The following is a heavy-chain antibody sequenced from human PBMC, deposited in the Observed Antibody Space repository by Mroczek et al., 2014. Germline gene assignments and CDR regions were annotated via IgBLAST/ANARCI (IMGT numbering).Heavy chain of an antibody. Sequence: VQLVQSGAEVKKPGSSVKVSCKASGGTFSSYAISWVRQAPGQGLEWMGGIIPIFGTANYAQKFQGRVTITADESTSTAYMELSSLRSEDTAVYYCARGPPGYCSSTSCPEIEGVADYWGQGTLVTVSS. CDR3: ARGPPGYCSSTSCPEIEGVADY. D-gene: IGHD2-2*01. CDR2: IIPIFGTA. CDR1: GGTFSSYA. V-gene: IGHV1-69*12. J-gene: IGHJ4*02.